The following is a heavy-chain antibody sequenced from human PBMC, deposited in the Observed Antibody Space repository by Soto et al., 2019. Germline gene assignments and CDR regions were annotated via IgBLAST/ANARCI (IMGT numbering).Heavy chain of an antibody. CDR2: INHSGST. V-gene: IGHV4-34*01. J-gene: IGHJ5*02. CDR3: ASNSSGSPSWFDP. D-gene: IGHD3-10*01. CDR1: GGSFSGYY. Sequence: SETLSLTCAVYGGSFSGYYWSWIRQPPGKGLEWIGEINHSGSTNYNPSLKSRVTISVDTSKNQFSLKLSSVTAADTAVYYCASNSSGSPSWFDPWGQGTLVTVSS.